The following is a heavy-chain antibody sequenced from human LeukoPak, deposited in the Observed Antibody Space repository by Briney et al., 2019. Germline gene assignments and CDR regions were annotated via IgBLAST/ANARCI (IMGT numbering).Heavy chain of an antibody. V-gene: IGHV4-39*01. J-gene: IGHJ4*02. CDR1: GGSISSYY. D-gene: IGHD6-19*01. CDR2: IYYSGST. CDR3: ARPYSSGWSAYFDY. Sequence: SETLSLTCTVSGGSISSYYWGWIRQPPGKGLEWIGSIYYSGSTYYNPSLKSRVTISVDTSKNQFSLKLSSVTAADTAVYYCARPYSSGWSAYFDYWGQGTLVTVSS.